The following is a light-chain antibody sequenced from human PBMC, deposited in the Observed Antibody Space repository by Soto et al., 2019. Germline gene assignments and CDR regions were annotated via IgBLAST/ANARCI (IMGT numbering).Light chain of an antibody. J-gene: IGKJ5*01. Sequence: IQMTQSPSSLSASVGDGVTITCQASRDIAKNLNWYQQKPGKAPKLLIYDASSLQTGVPSRFSGSGSATHFTFTISSLQSEDIATYYCQQYDNLLPITFGQGTRLEIK. CDR2: DAS. V-gene: IGKV1-33*01. CDR1: RDIAKN. CDR3: QQYDNLLPIT.